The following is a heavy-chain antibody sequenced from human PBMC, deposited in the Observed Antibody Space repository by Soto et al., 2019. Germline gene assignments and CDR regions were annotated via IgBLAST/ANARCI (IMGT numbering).Heavy chain of an antibody. J-gene: IGHJ4*02. CDR3: ARAIGRDGYNYPDY. CDR2: IIPIFGTA. Sequence: ASVKVSCKASGGTFSSYAISWVRQAPGQGLEWMGGIIPIFGTANYAQKFQGRVTITADESTSTAYMELSSLRSEDTAVYYCARAIGRDGYNYPDYWGQGTLVTVSS. CDR1: GGTFSSYA. V-gene: IGHV1-69*13. D-gene: IGHD5-12*01.